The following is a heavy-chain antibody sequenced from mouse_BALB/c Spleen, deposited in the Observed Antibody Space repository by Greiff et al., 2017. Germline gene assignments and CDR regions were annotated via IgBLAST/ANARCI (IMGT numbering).Heavy chain of an antibody. V-gene: IGHV5-12-2*01. CDR1: GFTFSSYT. CDR3: ARHRGYYGNYDWYFDV. CDR2: ISNGGGST. D-gene: IGHD2-1*01. Sequence: EVKLQESGGGLVQPGGSLKLSCAASGFTFSSYTMSWVRQTPEKRLEWVAYISNGGGSTYYPDTVKGRFTISRDNAKNTLYLQMSSLKSEDTAMYYCARHRGYYGNYDWYFDVWGAGTTVTVSS. J-gene: IGHJ1*01.